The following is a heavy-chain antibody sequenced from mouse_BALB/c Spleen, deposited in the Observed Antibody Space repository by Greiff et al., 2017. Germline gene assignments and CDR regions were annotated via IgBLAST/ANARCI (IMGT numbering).Heavy chain of an antibody. V-gene: IGHV1-7*01. D-gene: IGHD1-1*01. CDR3: ARGGHYYGSSYDAMDY. J-gene: IGHJ4*01. CDR1: GYTFTSYW. CDR2: INPSTGYT. Sequence: VQLQQSGAELAKPGASVKMSCKASGYTFTSYWMHWVKQRPGQGLEWIGYINPSTGYTEYNQKFKDKATLTADKSSSTAYMQLSSLTSEDSAVYYCARGGHYYGSSYDAMDYWGQGTSVTVSS.